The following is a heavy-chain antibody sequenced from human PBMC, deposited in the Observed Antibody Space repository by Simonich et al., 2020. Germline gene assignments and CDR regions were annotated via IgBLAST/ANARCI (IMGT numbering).Heavy chain of an antibody. D-gene: IGHD2-2*01. V-gene: IGHV1-2*02. CDR3: ARDPVVPAAIRNAFDI. CDR2: IHPNIGGT. Sequence: QVQLVQSGAEVKKTGASVKVSCKASGYTFTGYYRHWVRQAPGQGLEWMGWIHPNIGGTNDAKKFQGRGTMTRDTAISTAYMELSRLRSDDTAVYYCARDPVVPAAIRNAFDIWGQGTMVTVSS. J-gene: IGHJ3*02. CDR1: GYTFTGYY.